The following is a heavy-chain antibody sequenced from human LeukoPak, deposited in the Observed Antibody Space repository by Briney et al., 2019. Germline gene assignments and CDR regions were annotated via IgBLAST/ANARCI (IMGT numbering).Heavy chain of an antibody. CDR3: AREWHCSSTSCYLNGDYYYMDV. J-gene: IGHJ6*03. CDR2: IIPIFGTA. V-gene: IGHV1-69*13. Sequence: ASVKVSCKASGGTFSSYAISWVRQAPGQGLEWMAGIIPIFGTANYAQKFQGRVTITADESTSTAYMELSSLRSEDTAVYYCAREWHCSSTSCYLNGDYYYMDVWGKGTTVTVSS. CDR1: GGTFSSYA. D-gene: IGHD2-2*01.